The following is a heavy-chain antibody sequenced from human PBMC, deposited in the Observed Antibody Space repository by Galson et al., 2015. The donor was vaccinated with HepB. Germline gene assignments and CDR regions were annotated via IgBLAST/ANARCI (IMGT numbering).Heavy chain of an antibody. J-gene: IGHJ4*02. CDR2: IRSKANNYAT. CDR3: TRLGDFSGYSSR. D-gene: IGHD6-13*01. CDR1: GFTFSGSA. V-gene: IGHV3-73*01. Sequence: SLRLSCAASGFTFSGSAIHWVRQASGKGPEWVGRIRSKANNYATSYVPSLKGRFTISRDDSKNMAYLYMKSLKTEDTAVYYCTRLGDFSGYSSRWGQGTLVTVSS.